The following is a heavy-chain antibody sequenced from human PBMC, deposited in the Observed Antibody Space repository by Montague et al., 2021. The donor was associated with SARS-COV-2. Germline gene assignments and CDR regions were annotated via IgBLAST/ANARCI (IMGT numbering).Heavy chain of an antibody. CDR2: IHTSGST. J-gene: IGHJ4*02. CDR3: ASPHCGGVCY. V-gene: IGHV4-61*02. D-gene: IGHD2-21*02. CDR1: GGPISYGSYF. Sequence: TLSLTCTVTGGPISYGSYFWTWIRQPAGKGLEWIGRIHTSGSTNYNPSLKSRVAISIDTSKDQFSLELSSVTAADTAVYYCASPHCGGVCYSGQGTLVTVSS.